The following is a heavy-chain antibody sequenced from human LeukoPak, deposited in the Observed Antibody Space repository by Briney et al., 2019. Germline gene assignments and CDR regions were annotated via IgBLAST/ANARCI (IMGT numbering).Heavy chain of an antibody. CDR3: ARASGADEMYNWFDP. CDR2: ICHSGSS. J-gene: IGHJ5*02. CDR1: GVSISSGGYY. Sequence: SQTLSPTCAVSGVSISSGGYYWSWIRQPPGKGLEWIGYICHSGSSYYNPSLKSRVTLSADRSKNQFSLKLTSVTAADTAVYYCARASGADEMYNWFDPWGQGTLVIVPS. V-gene: IGHV4-30-2*01. D-gene: IGHD2-8*02.